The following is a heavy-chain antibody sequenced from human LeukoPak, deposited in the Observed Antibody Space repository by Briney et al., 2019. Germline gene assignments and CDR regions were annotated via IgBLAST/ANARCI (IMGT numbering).Heavy chain of an antibody. D-gene: IGHD3-22*01. Sequence: SETLSLTCAVYGGSFSGYYWSWIRQPPGKGLEWIGEIKHSGSTNYNPSLKSRVTISVDTSKNQFSLKLSSVTAADTAVYYCARVYDSSGYYHDIDYWGQGTLVTVSS. CDR1: GGSFSGYY. J-gene: IGHJ4*02. CDR2: IKHSGST. V-gene: IGHV4-34*01. CDR3: ARVYDSSGYYHDIDY.